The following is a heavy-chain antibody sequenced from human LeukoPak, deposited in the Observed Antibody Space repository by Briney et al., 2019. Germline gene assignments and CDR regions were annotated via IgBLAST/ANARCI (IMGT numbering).Heavy chain of an antibody. CDR2: ISYDGSNK. D-gene: IGHD3-3*01. J-gene: IGHJ6*02. CDR1: GFTSSSYA. CDR3: ARPLKISLYDFWSGYYSGMDV. Sequence: PGRSLRLSCAASGFTSSSYAMHWVRQAPGKGLEWVAVISYDGSNKYYADSVKGRFTISRDNSKNTLYLQMNSLRAEDTAVYYCARPLKISLYDFWSGYYSGMDVWGQGTTVTVSS. V-gene: IGHV3-30-3*01.